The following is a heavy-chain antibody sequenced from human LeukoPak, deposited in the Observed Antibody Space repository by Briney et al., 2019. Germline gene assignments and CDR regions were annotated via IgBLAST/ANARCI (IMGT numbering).Heavy chain of an antibody. V-gene: IGHV3-23*01. CDR2: ISGSGGRT. CDR3: ANRISVEVAGPDY. J-gene: IGHJ4*01. Sequence: GGSLRLSCAASGFTFSGYAMSWVRQAPGQGLEWVSAISGSGGRTYYADSVKGTFPISRDHSKNTLYLQMNSLRAADTAVYYCANRISVEVAGPDYWGEGTLVTVSS. D-gene: IGHD6-19*01. CDR1: GFTFSGYA.